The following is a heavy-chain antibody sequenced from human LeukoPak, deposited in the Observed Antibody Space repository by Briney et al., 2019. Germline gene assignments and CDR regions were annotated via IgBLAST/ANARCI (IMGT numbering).Heavy chain of an antibody. CDR3: ARDFFSRSSGWPF. J-gene: IGHJ4*02. V-gene: IGHV1-69*05. CDR2: IIPIFGTA. Sequence: SVKVSCKASGGTFSSYAISWVRQAPGQGLEWMGGIIPIFGTANYAQKFQGRVTMTRDTSTSTVYMELSSLRSEDTAVYYCARDFFSRSSGWPFWGQGTLVTVSS. D-gene: IGHD6-19*01. CDR1: GGTFSSYA.